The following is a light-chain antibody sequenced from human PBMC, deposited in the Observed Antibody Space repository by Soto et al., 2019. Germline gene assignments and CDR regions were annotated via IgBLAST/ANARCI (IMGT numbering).Light chain of an antibody. J-gene: IGKJ1*01. CDR2: DAS. Sequence: DIQMTQSPSTLCASVGDRVPLPCRASQSISSWLAWYQQKPGKAPKLLIYDASSLESGVPSRFSGSGSGTEFTLTISSLQPDDFATYYCQQYNSYWTFGQGTKVDIK. CDR3: QQYNSYWT. CDR1: QSISSW. V-gene: IGKV1-5*01.